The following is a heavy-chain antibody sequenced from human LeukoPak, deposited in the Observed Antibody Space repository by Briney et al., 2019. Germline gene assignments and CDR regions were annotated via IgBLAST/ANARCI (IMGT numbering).Heavy chain of an antibody. CDR2: ISSSGSTI. Sequence: GGSLRLSCAASGFTFSDYYMSWIRQAPGKGLEWVSYISSSGSTIYYADSVKGRFTISRDNAKNSLYLQMNSLRAEDTAVYYCAKRPLQGVFCSGGSCYVDSWGQGALVTVSS. CDR3: AKRPLQGVFCSGGSCYVDS. V-gene: IGHV3-11*01. CDR1: GFTFSDYY. J-gene: IGHJ4*02. D-gene: IGHD2-15*01.